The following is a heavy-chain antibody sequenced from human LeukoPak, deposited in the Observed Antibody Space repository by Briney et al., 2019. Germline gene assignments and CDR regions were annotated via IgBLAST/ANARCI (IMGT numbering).Heavy chain of an antibody. CDR2: IYYSGST. CDR3: ARIVMYSSSWYRWFDP. V-gene: IGHV4-59*08. D-gene: IGHD6-13*01. J-gene: IGHJ5*02. CDR1: GGSISSYY. Sequence: PSETLSLTCTVSGGSISSYYWSWIRQPPGKGLEWSGYIYYSGSTNYNPSLKSRVTISVDTSKNQFSLKLSSVTAADTAVYYCARIVMYSSSWYRWFDPWGQGTLVTVSS.